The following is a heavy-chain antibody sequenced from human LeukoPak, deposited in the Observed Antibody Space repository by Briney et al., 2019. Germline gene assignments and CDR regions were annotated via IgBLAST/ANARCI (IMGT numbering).Heavy chain of an antibody. J-gene: IGHJ6*02. CDR3: TCADCITEGYYYYYGMDV. V-gene: IGHV3-49*04. CDR1: GFIFGDYA. D-gene: IGHD2-21*02. Sequence: GGSLRLSCRGSGFIFGDYAMSWVRQAPGKGLEWVGFIRSKAYGGTTEYAASVKGRFTISRDDSKSIAYLQMNSLKAEDTAVYYCTCADCITEGYYYYYGMDVWGQGTTVTVSS. CDR2: IRSKAYGGTT.